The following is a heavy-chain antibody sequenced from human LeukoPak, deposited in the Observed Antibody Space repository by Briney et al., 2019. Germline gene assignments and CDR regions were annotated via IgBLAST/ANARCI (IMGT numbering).Heavy chain of an antibody. CDR3: ARERGYYDSSGYLAY. Sequence: GGSLRLSCAASGFTFSSYWMSWIRQAPGKGLEGVSYISSSGSTIYYADSVKGRFTISRDNAKNSLYLQMNSLRAEDTAVYYCARERGYYDSSGYLAYWGQGTLVTVSS. D-gene: IGHD3-22*01. CDR2: ISSSGSTI. V-gene: IGHV3-11*04. J-gene: IGHJ4*02. CDR1: GFTFSSYW.